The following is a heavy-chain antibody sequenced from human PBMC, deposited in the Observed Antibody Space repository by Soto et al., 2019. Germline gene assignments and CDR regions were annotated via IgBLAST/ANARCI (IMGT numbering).Heavy chain of an antibody. J-gene: IGHJ4*02. CDR3: ARDPWAADY. CDR1: GFTVSSNY. Sequence: GGSLRLSCAASGFTVSSNYMSWVRQAPGKGLEWVSVIYSGGSTFYADSVRGRFTISRDNSKNTVNLQMNSLRAEDTAVYYCARDPWAADYWGQGALVTVSS. D-gene: IGHD3-16*01. CDR2: IYSGGST. V-gene: IGHV3-66*01.